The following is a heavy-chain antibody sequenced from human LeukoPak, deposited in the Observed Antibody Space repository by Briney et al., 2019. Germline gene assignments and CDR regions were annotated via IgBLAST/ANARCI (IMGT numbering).Heavy chain of an antibody. CDR1: GYSISSGYY. Sequence: SETLSLTCTVSGYSISSGYYWGWIRQPPGKGLEWIGYIHYSGSTNYNPSLKSRVTISVDTSKNQFSLKLSSVTAADTAVYYCARVEASYYYYYCMDVWGKGTTVTVSS. V-gene: IGHV4-38-2*02. D-gene: IGHD1-1*01. CDR3: ARVEASYYYYYCMDV. CDR2: IHYSGST. J-gene: IGHJ6*03.